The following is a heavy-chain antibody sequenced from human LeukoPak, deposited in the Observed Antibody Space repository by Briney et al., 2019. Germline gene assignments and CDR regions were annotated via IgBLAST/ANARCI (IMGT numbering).Heavy chain of an antibody. J-gene: IGHJ4*02. CDR1: GGTFSSYA. D-gene: IGHD5-12*01. CDR2: MIPILGMT. Sequence: ASVKVSCKASGGTFSSYAISWVRQTPGRGLERMGRMIPILGMTHYTQKLQGRVTITADKSTGTAYMELSSLRSEDTAVYYCARGHRAGGYLYYFDYWGQGTLVTVSS. V-gene: IGHV1-69*04. CDR3: ARGHRAGGYLYYFDY.